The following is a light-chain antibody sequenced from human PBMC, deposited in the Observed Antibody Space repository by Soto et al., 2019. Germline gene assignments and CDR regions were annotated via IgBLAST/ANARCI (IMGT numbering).Light chain of an antibody. Sequence: QSALTQPASGSGSPGQSITISCTGTSSDVGGYNYVSWYQQHPGKAPKLMIYDVSNRPSGVSDRFSGSKSGNTASLTISGLQAEDEAYYYRSSYTSDSTVVFGGGTTVTVL. CDR2: DVS. V-gene: IGLV2-14*01. CDR3: SSYTSDSTVV. J-gene: IGLJ2*01. CDR1: SSDVGGYNY.